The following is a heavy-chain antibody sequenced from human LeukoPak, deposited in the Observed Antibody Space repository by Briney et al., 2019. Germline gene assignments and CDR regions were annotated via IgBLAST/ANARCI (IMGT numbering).Heavy chain of an antibody. J-gene: IGHJ4*02. D-gene: IGHD3-9*01. Sequence: GESLKISCKGSGYSFTSYWIGWVRQMPGKGQEWMGIIYPGDSDTRYSPSFQGQVTISADKSISTAYLQWSSLKASDTAMYYCARHYDILTGYSGIDYWGQGTLVTVSS. CDR1: GYSFTSYW. CDR3: ARHYDILTGYSGIDY. V-gene: IGHV5-51*01. CDR2: IYPGDSDT.